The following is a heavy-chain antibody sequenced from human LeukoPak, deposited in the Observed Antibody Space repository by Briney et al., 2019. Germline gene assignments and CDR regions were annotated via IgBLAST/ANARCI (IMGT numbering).Heavy chain of an antibody. CDR2: IHYSGST. D-gene: IGHD3-16*01. CDR1: GGSISTYY. Sequence: SETLSLTCTVSGGSISTYYWGWIRQPPGKGLEWIGYIHYSGSTNYNPSLKSRVTISVDTSKSQFSLKLISVTAADTAIYYCARVRGDFETDWGQGTLVTVSS. J-gene: IGHJ1*01. V-gene: IGHV4-59*01. CDR3: ARVRGDFETD.